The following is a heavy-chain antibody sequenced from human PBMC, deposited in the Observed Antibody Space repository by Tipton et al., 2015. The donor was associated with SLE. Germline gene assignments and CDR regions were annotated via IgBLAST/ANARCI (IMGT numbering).Heavy chain of an antibody. J-gene: IGHJ2*01. Sequence: TLSLTCTVSGGSVSSGSYYWSWIRQPPGKGLEWIGYIYYSGSTNYNPSLKSRVTISVDTSKNQFSLKLSSVTAADTAVYYCARGDWYFDLWGRGTLVTVSS. CDR1: GGSVSSGSYY. CDR2: IYYSGST. V-gene: IGHV4-61*01. CDR3: ARGDWYFDL.